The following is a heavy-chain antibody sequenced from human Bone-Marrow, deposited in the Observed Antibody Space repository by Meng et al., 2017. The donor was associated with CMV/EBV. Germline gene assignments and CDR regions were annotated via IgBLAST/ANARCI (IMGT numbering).Heavy chain of an antibody. D-gene: IGHD3/OR15-3a*01. J-gene: IGHJ6*02. V-gene: IGHV1-18*01. CDR3: ATDSPDTVFGLRNGMDV. Sequence: ASVKVSCKVSGYTLTELSMHWVRQAPGKGLEWMGWISGYNGNTNYAQNFQGRVTMTTDKSTNTAYMELRSLRSDDTAVYYCATDSPDTVFGLRNGMDVWGQGTTVTVSS. CDR1: GYTLTELS. CDR2: ISGYNGNT.